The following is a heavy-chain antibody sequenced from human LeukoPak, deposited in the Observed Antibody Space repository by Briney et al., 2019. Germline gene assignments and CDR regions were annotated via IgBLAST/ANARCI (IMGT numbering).Heavy chain of an antibody. CDR3: ARDSITPRVKYFQH. Sequence: PSETLSLTCTVSGGSIRTGSYYWSWIRQPAGKELQWIGRIFTSGSTNYNPSLKSRVTISVDTSKNQFSLKLSSVTAADTAVYYCARDSITPRVKYFQHWGQGTLVTVSS. D-gene: IGHD3-3*02. V-gene: IGHV4-61*02. CDR1: GGSIRTGSYY. J-gene: IGHJ1*01. CDR2: IFTSGST.